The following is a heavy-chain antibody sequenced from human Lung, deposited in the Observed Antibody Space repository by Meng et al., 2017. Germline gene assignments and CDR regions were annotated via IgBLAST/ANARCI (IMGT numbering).Heavy chain of an antibody. Sequence: VELGESGGGLVKPGGSLRLSCVASGFSFTYAWMSWVRQAPGKGLEWVGRIKSNSDGGTTDYAAPVKGRFTISRDDSKNTLYLQMNSLITEDTAVYFCATGAAAADHWGQGTLVTVSS. J-gene: IGHJ4*02. V-gene: IGHV3-15*01. CDR3: ATGAAAADH. CDR2: IKSNSDGGTT. D-gene: IGHD6-13*01. CDR1: GFSFTYAW.